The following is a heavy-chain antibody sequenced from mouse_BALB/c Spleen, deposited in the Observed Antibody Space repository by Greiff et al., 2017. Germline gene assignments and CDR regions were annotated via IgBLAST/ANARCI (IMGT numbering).Heavy chain of an antibody. CDR2: IYWDDDK. V-gene: IGHV8-13*01. CDR3: ARRNSLLYAMDY. CDR1: GFSLSTFGMG. Sequence: QVTLKVSGPGILQPSQTLSLTCSFSGFSLSTFGMGVSWIRQPSGKDLELLAHIYWDDDKHYNPSLKSRLTISKDTSNNQVFLKITTVDTADTATYYCARRNSLLYAMDYWGQGTSVTVSS. J-gene: IGHJ4*01.